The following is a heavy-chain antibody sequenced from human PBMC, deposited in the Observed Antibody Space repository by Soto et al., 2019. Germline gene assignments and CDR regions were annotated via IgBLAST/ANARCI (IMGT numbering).Heavy chain of an antibody. Sequence: PGESLKISCKGSGYSFTSYWIGWVRQMPGKGLEWMGIIYPGDSDARYSPSFQGQVTISADKSISTAYLQWSSLKASDTAMYYCARKGGIVLLPAVMPPSSGRDVWGQGTTVTVSS. V-gene: IGHV5-51*01. J-gene: IGHJ6*02. CDR3: ARKGGIVLLPAVMPPSSGRDV. CDR2: IYPGDSDA. D-gene: IGHD2-2*01. CDR1: GYSFTSYW.